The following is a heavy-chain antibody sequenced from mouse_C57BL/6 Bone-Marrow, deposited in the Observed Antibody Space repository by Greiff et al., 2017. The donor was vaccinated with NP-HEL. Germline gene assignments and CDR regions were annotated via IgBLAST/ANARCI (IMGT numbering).Heavy chain of an antibody. CDR2: ISYDGSN. Sequence: DVKLQESGPGLVKPSQSLSLTCSVTGYSITSGYYWNWIRQFPGNKLEWMGYISYDGSNNYNPSLKNRISITRDTSKNQFFLKLNSVTTEDTATYYCAREKLSVDYWGQGTSVTVSS. CDR3: AREKLSVDY. V-gene: IGHV3-6*01. J-gene: IGHJ4*01. D-gene: IGHD1-1*02. CDR1: GYSITSGYY.